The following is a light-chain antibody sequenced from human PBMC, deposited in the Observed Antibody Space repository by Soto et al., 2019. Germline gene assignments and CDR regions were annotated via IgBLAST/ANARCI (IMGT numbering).Light chain of an antibody. V-gene: IGKV1-27*01. CDR2: AAS. Sequence: DIQMTQSPSSVSASVGDRVTITCRASQGISTNLAWYQQKPGKVPKLLIYAASTLQSGVPSRFSGSGSGTDFTLTISSLQPEDVATYYCQKYNSAPRTFGQGTKVDIK. J-gene: IGKJ1*01. CDR1: QGISTN. CDR3: QKYNSAPRT.